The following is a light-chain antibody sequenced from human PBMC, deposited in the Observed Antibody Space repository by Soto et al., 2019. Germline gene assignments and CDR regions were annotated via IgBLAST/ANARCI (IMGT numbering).Light chain of an antibody. Sequence: DIQMTQSPSTLSGSLGDIVSITCRASQTISSWLAWYQQKSWKAPKLLIYKASTLKSGVPSRFSGSGSGTEFTLTISSLQPEDFATYYCQQVYSFPLTFGGGTKVDIK. CDR3: QQVYSFPLT. J-gene: IGKJ4*01. CDR1: QTISSW. V-gene: IGKV1-5*03. CDR2: KAS.